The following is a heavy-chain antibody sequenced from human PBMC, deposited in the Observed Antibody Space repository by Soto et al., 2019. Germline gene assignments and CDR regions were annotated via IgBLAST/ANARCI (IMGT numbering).Heavy chain of an antibody. Sequence: PSETLSLTCTVSGGSISSYYWSWIRQPPGKGLEWIGYIYYSGSTNYNPSLKSRVTVSKDTSRNQVVLTMTNVDPVDTATYYCARIQVMGAQGPFDYWGQGTLVTVSS. CDR1: GGSISSYY. D-gene: IGHD1-26*01. J-gene: IGHJ4*02. CDR3: ARIQVMGAQGPFDY. V-gene: IGHV4-59*01. CDR2: IYYSGST.